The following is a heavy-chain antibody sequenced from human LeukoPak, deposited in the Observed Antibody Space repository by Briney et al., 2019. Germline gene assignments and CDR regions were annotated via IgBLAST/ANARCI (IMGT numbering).Heavy chain of an antibody. Sequence: ASVKVSCKASGGTFSSYAISWVRQAPGQGLEWMGRIIPIFGTANYAQKFQGRVTITTDESTGTAYMELSSLRSEDTAVYYCAREWYYDSSGTLSLDYWGQGTLVTVSS. CDR3: AREWYYDSSGTLSLDY. V-gene: IGHV1-69*05. CDR1: GGTFSSYA. CDR2: IIPIFGTA. J-gene: IGHJ4*02. D-gene: IGHD3-22*01.